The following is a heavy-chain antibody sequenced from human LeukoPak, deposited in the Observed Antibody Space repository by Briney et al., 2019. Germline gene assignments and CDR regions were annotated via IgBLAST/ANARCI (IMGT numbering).Heavy chain of an antibody. V-gene: IGHV4-39*01. CDR1: GGSISSSNYY. D-gene: IGHD6-19*01. J-gene: IGHJ5*02. Sequence: SETLSLTCTVSGGSISSSNYYWGWIRQPPGKGLEWIGCVYYSGSTYYNPSLKSRGTISVDTSKNQFSLKLRSVTAADTAVYYCARPRTRLAWFDPWGQGTLVTVSS. CDR3: ARPRTRLAWFDP. CDR2: VYYSGST.